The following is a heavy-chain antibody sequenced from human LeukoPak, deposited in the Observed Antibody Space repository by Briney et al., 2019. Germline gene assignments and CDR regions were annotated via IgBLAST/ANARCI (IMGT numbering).Heavy chain of an antibody. CDR2: IYYTGTT. J-gene: IGHJ6*02. CDR3: ARGYDIDV. Sequence: PSETLSLTCTVSGGSISNYYWSWIRQPPGKALERIGYIYYTGTTKYNPSLKSRATISLDTSKNQFSPKLTSVTAADTALFFCARGYDIDVWGQGTTVTVSS. CDR1: GGSISNYY. V-gene: IGHV4-59*01.